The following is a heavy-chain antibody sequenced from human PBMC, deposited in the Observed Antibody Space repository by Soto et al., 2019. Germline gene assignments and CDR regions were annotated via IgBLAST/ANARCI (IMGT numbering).Heavy chain of an antibody. D-gene: IGHD2-15*01. CDR2: NKSQTDGGAT. V-gene: IGHV3-15*07. CDR3: TSDPRHSWSWGS. Sequence: EVQLVESGGGLVKPGGSLRLSCAASGFTFTYAWMNLVRQAPGKGLEWVGRNKSQTDGGATDYAAPVKGGFTISRDDSKNTRYVQMDSLKTEESAVYYCTSDPRHSWSWGSWGQGTLVTVSS. CDR1: GFTFTYAW. J-gene: IGHJ5*02.